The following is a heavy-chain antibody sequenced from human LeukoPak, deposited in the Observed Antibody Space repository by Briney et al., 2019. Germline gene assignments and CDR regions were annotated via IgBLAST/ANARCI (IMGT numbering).Heavy chain of an antibody. CDR1: GFTFRDYY. D-gene: IGHD1-26*01. V-gene: IGHV3-11*01. CDR2: ISSSGITM. CDR3: AREGGSYHLDY. J-gene: IGHJ4*02. Sequence: GGSLRLSCVASGFTFRDYYMSWIRQAPGKGLEWFSYISSSGITMYYADSVKGRFTISRDNAKNSLSLQMNSLRAEDTAVYYCAREGGSYHLDYWGQGTLVTVSS.